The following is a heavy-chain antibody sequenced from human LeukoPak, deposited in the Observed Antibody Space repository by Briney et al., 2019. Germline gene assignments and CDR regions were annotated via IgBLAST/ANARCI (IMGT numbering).Heavy chain of an antibody. CDR3: AREGVTTTAFDY. CDR1: GGSISSYY. CDR2: IHTSGST. J-gene: IGHJ4*02. V-gene: IGHV4-4*07. D-gene: IGHD4-17*01. Sequence: SETLSLTCTVSGGSISSYYWSWIRQPAGKGLEWIGRIHTSGSTNYNPSLKSRVTMSVDTSKNQFSLKLSSVTAADTAVYYCAREGVTTTAFDYWGQGTLVTVSS.